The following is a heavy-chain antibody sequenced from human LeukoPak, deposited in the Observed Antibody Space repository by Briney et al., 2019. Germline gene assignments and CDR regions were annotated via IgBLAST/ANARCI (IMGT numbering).Heavy chain of an antibody. D-gene: IGHD5-18*01. V-gene: IGHV3-30-3*01. CDR3: AIGGYVKGY. CDR2: ISYDGSNK. CDR1: GFTFSSYA. Sequence: GGSLRLSCAASGFTFSSYAMHWVRQAPGKGLEWVAVISYDGSNKYYADSVKGRFTISRDNSKNTLYLQMNSLRAEDTAVYYCAIGGYVKGYWGQGTLVTVSS. J-gene: IGHJ4*02.